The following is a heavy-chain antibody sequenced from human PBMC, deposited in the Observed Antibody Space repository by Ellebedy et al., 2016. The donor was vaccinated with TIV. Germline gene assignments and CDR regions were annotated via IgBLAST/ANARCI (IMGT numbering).Heavy chain of an antibody. CDR3: ARVQRRITMLRGVFYMDV. J-gene: IGHJ6*03. CDR1: GFTFSQYY. D-gene: IGHD3-10*01. CDR2: LSGGGSTV. V-gene: IGHV3-11*01. Sequence: GESLKISCTASGFTFSQYYMTWIRQAPGKGLECISYLSGGGSTVYDADSVKGRFTMSRANAKNSVFFQMNSLSADDTAVYFCARVQRRITMLRGVFYMDVWGKGTTVTVSS.